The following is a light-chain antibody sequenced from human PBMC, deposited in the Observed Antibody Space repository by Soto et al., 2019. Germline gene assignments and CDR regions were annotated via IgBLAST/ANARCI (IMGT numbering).Light chain of an antibody. Sequence: QSALTQPPSASGSPGQSVAISCTGTSSDIGSYVFVSWYQQHPGKAPKLLIYEVTKRPSGVPDRFSGSKSGNTASLTVSGLQVEDEADYYCSIYAGGNSVIFGGGTQPTVL. J-gene: IGLJ2*01. CDR2: EVT. CDR1: SSDIGSYVF. V-gene: IGLV2-8*01. CDR3: SIYAGGNSVI.